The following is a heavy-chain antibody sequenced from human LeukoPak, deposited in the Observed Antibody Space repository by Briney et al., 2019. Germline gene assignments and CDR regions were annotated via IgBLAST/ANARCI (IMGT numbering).Heavy chain of an antibody. D-gene: IGHD6-13*01. J-gene: IGHJ4*02. V-gene: IGHV1-2*04. CDR1: GGTFSSYA. CDR2: INPNSGGT. Sequence: ASVKVSCKASGGTFSSYAISWVRQAPGQGLEWMGWINPNSGGTNYAQKFQGWVTMTRDTSISTAYMELSRLRSDDTAVYYCARGRGQQLVYFDYWGQGTLVTVSS. CDR3: ARGRGQQLVYFDY.